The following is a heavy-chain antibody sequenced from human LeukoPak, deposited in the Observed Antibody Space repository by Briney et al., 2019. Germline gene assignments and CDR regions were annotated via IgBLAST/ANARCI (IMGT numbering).Heavy chain of an antibody. CDR1: GGSFSGYY. Sequence: SETLSLTCAVYGGSFSGYYWSWIRQPPGKGLEWIGEINHSGSTNYNPSLKSRVTISVDTSKNQFSLKLSSVTAADTAVYYCARLKGLAYYYYGMDVWGQGTTVTVSS. V-gene: IGHV4-34*01. CDR3: ARLKGLAYYYYGMDV. CDR2: INHSGST. J-gene: IGHJ6*02.